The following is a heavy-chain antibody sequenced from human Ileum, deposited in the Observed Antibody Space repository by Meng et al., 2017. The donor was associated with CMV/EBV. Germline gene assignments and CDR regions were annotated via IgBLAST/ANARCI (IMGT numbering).Heavy chain of an antibody. CDR1: GYTFTGYF. V-gene: IGHV1-2*02. D-gene: IGHD3-3*01. J-gene: IGHJ2*01. CDR2: INPNSGGT. Sequence: QVQLVQSGAEVKKPGASVKVSCKASGYTFTGYFLHWVRQAPGQGLEWMGWINPNSGGTNYAQKFQGRVTMSRDTSTSTAYMDLSNLRSDDTAMYYCARGDDFGSGRKRYFDLWGRSTLVTVSS. CDR3: ARGDDFGSGRKRYFDL.